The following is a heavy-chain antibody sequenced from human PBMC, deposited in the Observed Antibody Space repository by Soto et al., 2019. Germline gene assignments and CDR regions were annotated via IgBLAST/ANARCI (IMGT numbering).Heavy chain of an antibody. CDR3: ARDRGDSSGYFDY. V-gene: IGHV4-59*01. J-gene: IGHJ4*02. Sequence: PSETLSLTCTVSGGSISSYSWSWIRQPPGKGLEWIGYINYSGSTNYNPSLKSRVTISRDTSKNQFSLNLNSVTAADTAVYYCARDRGDSSGYFDYWGQGTLVTVSS. CDR1: GGSISSYS. D-gene: IGHD2-15*01. CDR2: INYSGST.